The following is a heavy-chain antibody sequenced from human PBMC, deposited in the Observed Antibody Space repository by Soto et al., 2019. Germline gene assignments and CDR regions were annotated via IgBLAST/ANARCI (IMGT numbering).Heavy chain of an antibody. Sequence: LGESLKISCKGSGYSFTSYWIGWVRQMPGKGLEWMGIIYPGDSDTRYSPSFQGQVTISADKSISTAYLQWSSLKASDTAMYYCARGRIAAAGNSKVGWFDPWGQGTLVTVSS. J-gene: IGHJ5*02. D-gene: IGHD6-13*01. CDR2: IYPGDSDT. V-gene: IGHV5-51*01. CDR1: GYSFTSYW. CDR3: ARGRIAAAGNSKVGWFDP.